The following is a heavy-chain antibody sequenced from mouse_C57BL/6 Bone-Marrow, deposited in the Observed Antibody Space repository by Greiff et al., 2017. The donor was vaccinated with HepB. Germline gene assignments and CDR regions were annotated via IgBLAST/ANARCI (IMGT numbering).Heavy chain of an antibody. Sequence: DVKLVESGGGLVQPGESLKLSCESNEYEFPSHDMSWVRKTPEKRLELVAAINSDGGSTYYPDTMERRFIISRDNTKKTLYLQMSSLRSEDTALYYCARVYYGSPWFAYWGQGTLVTVSA. CDR3: ARVYYGSPWFAY. CDR1: EYEFPSHD. V-gene: IGHV5-2*01. CDR2: INSDGGST. J-gene: IGHJ3*01. D-gene: IGHD1-1*01.